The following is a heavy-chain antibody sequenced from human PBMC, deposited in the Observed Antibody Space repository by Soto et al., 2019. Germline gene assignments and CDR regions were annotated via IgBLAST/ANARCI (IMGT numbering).Heavy chain of an antibody. J-gene: IGHJ6*02. CDR1: GFTFSSYS. CDR2: ISSSSSTI. D-gene: IGHD6-6*01. V-gene: IGHV3-48*02. Sequence: GGSLRLSCASSGFTFSSYSMNWVRQAPGKGLEWVSYISSSSSTIYYADSVKGRFTISRDNAKNSLYLQMNSLRDEDTVVYYCARPEYSSSSYGMDVWGQGTTVTVSS. CDR3: ARPEYSSSSYGMDV.